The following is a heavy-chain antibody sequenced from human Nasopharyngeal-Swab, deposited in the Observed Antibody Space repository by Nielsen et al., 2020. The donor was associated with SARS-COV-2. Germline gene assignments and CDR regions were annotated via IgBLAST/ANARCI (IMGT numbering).Heavy chain of an antibody. J-gene: IGHJ4*02. CDR2: INPDSGGT. CDR1: GYTFTGYY. Sequence: ASVTVSCKSSGYTFTGYYIHWLRQAPGQGLQWMGRINPDSGGTNSAQQFQGRVTMTRDTSISTAYMELSRLRSDDTAVYYCARGGNNWNDYWGQGTLVTVSS. CDR3: ARGGNNWNDY. V-gene: IGHV1-2*06. D-gene: IGHD1-20*01.